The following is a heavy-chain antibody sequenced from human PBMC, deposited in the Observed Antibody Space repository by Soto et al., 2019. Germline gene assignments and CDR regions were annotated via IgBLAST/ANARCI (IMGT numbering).Heavy chain of an antibody. V-gene: IGHV3-23*01. CDR3: AGRGSGGYYDY. Sequence: EVQLLESGGGLVQPGGSLRLSCAASGFTFSSYAMRWVRQAPVKGLEWAPARSGSGGGTYYADSVKGRFTISRDKSKNTLYLHLNSLSAEDTAVYYCAGRGSGGYYDYWGQGTLVTVSS. D-gene: IGHD6-19*01. CDR1: GFTFSSYA. J-gene: IGHJ4*02. CDR2: RSGSGGGT.